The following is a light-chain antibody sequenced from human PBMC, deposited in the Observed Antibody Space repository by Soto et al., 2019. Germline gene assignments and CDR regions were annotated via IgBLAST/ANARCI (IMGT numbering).Light chain of an antibody. V-gene: IGLV2-8*01. CDR1: SRDVGGYNY. CDR3: SSYAGSKNLL. CDR2: EVS. Sequence: QSVLTQPPSASGSPGQSVTISCTGTSRDVGGYNYVSWYQQHPGKAPKVMIYEVSKRPSGVPDRFSGSKSGNTASLTVSGLQAEDEADYYCSSYAGSKNLLFGGGTKLTVL. J-gene: IGLJ2*01.